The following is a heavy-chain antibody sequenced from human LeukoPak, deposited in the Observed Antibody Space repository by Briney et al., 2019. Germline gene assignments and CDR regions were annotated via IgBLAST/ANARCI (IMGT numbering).Heavy chain of an antibody. D-gene: IGHD3-10*01. CDR3: ARDSVRGGRYGMDV. CDR1: GFTFSSNS. J-gene: IGHJ6*02. Sequence: PGGSLRLSCAASGFTFSSNSMNWVRQAPGKGLEWVSSISSSSSYIYYADSVKGRFTISRDNAKNSLYLQMNSLRAEDTAVYYCARDSVRGGRYGMDVWGQGTPVTVSS. V-gene: IGHV3-21*01. CDR2: ISSSSSYI.